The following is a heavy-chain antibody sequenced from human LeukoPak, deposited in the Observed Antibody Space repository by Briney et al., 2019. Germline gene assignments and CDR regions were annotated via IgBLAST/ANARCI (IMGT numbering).Heavy chain of an antibody. D-gene: IGHD5-12*01. CDR3: AKELGWLRSRGFDH. CDR1: GFTFTSYA. V-gene: IGHV3-23*01. Sequence: GGSLRLSCAVSGFTFTSYAKGWVRQAPGKGLEWVSSISGSGDSTYYADSVKGRFIIPRDNSKNTLYLQMTSLRAEDTAVYFCAKELGWLRSRGFDHWGQGTLVTVSS. CDR2: ISGSGDST. J-gene: IGHJ4*02.